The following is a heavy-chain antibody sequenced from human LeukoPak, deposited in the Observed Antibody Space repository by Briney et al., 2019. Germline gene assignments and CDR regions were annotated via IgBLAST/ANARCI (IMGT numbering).Heavy chain of an antibody. CDR2: IIPIFGTA. CDR1: GGTFSSYA. J-gene: IGHJ5*02. CDR3: ARDREGYCSSTSCYWFDP. V-gene: IGHV1-69*05. Sequence: SVKVSCKASGGTFSSYAISWVRQAPGQGLEWMGRIIPIFGTASYAQKFQGRVTITTDESTSTAYMELSSLRSEDTAVYYCARDREGYCSSTSCYWFDPWGQGTLVTVSS. D-gene: IGHD2-2*01.